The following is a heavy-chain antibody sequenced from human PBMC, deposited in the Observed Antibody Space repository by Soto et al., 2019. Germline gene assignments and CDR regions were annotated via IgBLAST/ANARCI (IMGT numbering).Heavy chain of an antibody. D-gene: IGHD3-3*01. CDR3: ARLVRDYYDFWSGYISDLYWFDP. Sequence: PSETLSLTCTVSGGSISSYYWSWIRQPPGKGLEWIGYIYYSGSTNYNPSLKSRVTISVDTSKNQFSLKLSSVTAADTAVYYCARLVRDYYDFWSGYISDLYWFDPWGQGTLVTVSS. CDR2: IYYSGST. CDR1: GGSISSYY. J-gene: IGHJ5*02. V-gene: IGHV4-59*08.